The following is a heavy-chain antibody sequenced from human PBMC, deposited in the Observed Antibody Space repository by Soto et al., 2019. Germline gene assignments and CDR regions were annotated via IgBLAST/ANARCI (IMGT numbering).Heavy chain of an antibody. V-gene: IGHV4-31*03. CDR2: IYYSGST. J-gene: IGHJ6*02. D-gene: IGHD7-27*01. Sequence: SETLSLTCTVSGGSISSGGYHWSWIRQHPGKGLEWIGYIYYSGSTYYNPSLKSRVTISVDTSKNQFSLKLSSVTAADTAVYYCARRTLTYGMDVWGQGTTVTVS. CDR3: ARRTLTYGMDV. CDR1: GGSISSGGYH.